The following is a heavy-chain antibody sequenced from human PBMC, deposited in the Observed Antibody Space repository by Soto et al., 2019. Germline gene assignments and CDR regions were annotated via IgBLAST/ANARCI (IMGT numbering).Heavy chain of an antibody. J-gene: IGHJ4*02. CDR1: GYTFTSYG. Sequence: ASVKVSCKASGYTFTSYGISWVRQAPGQGLEWMGWISAYNGNTNYAQKLQGRVTMTTDTSTSTAYMELRSLRSDDTAVYYCAREVVVVVAASGPNDYWGQGTLVTVS. CDR2: ISAYNGNT. CDR3: AREVVVVVAASGPNDY. V-gene: IGHV1-18*01. D-gene: IGHD2-15*01.